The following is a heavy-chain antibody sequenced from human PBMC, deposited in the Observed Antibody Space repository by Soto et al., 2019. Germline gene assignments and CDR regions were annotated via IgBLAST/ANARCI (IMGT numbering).Heavy chain of an antibody. CDR3: ARVESYGSSWSY. Sequence: GGSLRLSCAASGFTFSDHYMDWVRQAPGKGLEWVGRSRNKANSYTTEYAASVKGRFSISRDDSKNSVYLQMNSLKSEDTAVYYCARVESYGSSWSYWGQGTLVTVSS. D-gene: IGHD6-13*01. CDR1: GFTFSDHY. V-gene: IGHV3-72*01. CDR2: SRNKANSYTT. J-gene: IGHJ4*02.